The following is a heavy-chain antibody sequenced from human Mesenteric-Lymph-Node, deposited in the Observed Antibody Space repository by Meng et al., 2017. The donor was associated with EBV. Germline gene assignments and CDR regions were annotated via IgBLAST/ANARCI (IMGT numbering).Heavy chain of an antibody. CDR3: VRGAAVGPRYFDS. D-gene: IGHD2-15*01. CDR1: VSCVIIGSYY. Sequence: GAVVVCPAAPLSIPRTVSVSCVIIGSYYGCWMRPPPGKGLEWMGHIYYSGNTNYNPSLKSRVTISLDTSKNQFSLNLSSMTAADTAVYYCVRGAAVGPRYFDSWGQGALVTVSS. V-gene: IGHV4-61*01. CDR2: IYYSGNT. J-gene: IGHJ4*02.